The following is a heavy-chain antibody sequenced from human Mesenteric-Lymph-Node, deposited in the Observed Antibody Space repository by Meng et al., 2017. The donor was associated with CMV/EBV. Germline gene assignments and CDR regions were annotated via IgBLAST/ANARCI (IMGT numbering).Heavy chain of an antibody. CDR2: INHSGNT. J-gene: IGHJ5*02. Sequence: SETLSLTCAFYGDSVDGYWWAYMRQPPGKGLEWIGEINHSGNTYYNPSLKSRPTLSLDTSKNQFSLNLNSVTAADTAVYYCGRGDNHFPETWGQGVLVTVSS. D-gene: IGHD1-14*01. CDR3: GRGDNHFPET. V-gene: IGHV4-34*01. CDR1: GDSVDGYW.